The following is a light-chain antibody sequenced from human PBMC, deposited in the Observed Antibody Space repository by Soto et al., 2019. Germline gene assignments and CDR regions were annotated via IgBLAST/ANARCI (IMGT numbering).Light chain of an antibody. CDR3: SSYTSTSTYV. J-gene: IGLJ1*01. V-gene: IGLV2-14*01. CDR1: SSDVGGYNY. Sequence: SPLTQPASVSGSPGQSITISCTGTSSDVGGYNYVSWYQQHPGKAPKLVICDVSNRPSGVSNRFSGSKSGNTASLTISGIQAEDEADYYCSSYTSTSTYVFGTGTKVTVL. CDR2: DVS.